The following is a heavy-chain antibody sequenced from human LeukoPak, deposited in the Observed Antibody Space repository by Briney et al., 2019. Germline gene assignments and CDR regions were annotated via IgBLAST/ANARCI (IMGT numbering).Heavy chain of an antibody. D-gene: IGHD3-22*01. J-gene: IGHJ4*02. CDR3: ARVGPRYDSSGYYYYFDY. CDR2: IWYDGNNK. V-gene: IGHV3-33*01. Sequence: GRSLRLSCVASGSSSSHYGMHWVRQAPGKGLEWVAVIWYDGNNKYYADSVKGRFTISRDNSKNTLYLQMNSLRAEDTAVYYCARVGPRYDSSGYYYYFDYWGQGTLVTVSS. CDR1: GSSSSHYG.